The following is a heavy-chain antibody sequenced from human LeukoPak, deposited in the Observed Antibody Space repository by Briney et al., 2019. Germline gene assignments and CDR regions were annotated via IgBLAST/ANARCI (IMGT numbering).Heavy chain of an antibody. CDR1: GFTFSSYA. Sequence: GGSLRLSCAASGFTFSSYAMTWVRQAPGKGLEWVSGISGSGGSTYDADSVKGRFTISRDNSKNTLYLQMNSLRAEDTAVYYCAKGPGYYYDSSGYYGSAYYFDYWGQGTLVTVSS. D-gene: IGHD3-22*01. V-gene: IGHV3-23*01. J-gene: IGHJ4*02. CDR2: ISGSGGST. CDR3: AKGPGYYYDSSGYYGSAYYFDY.